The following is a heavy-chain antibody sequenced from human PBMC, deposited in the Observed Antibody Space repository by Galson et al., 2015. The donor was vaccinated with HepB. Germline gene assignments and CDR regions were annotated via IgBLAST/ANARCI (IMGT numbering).Heavy chain of an antibody. Sequence: PALVKPTQTLTLTCTFSGFSLSASTMCVSWIRQPPGKALEWLGRIDWDDDKYYNTSLKTRLTISKDTSKNEVVLRMTNMDPVDTATYFCARLLLRRGYDSGDAFDCWGQGSMLIVSS. D-gene: IGHD3-3*01. CDR3: ARLLLRRGYDSGDAFDC. CDR2: IDWDDDK. V-gene: IGHV2-70*11. CDR1: GFSLSASTMC. J-gene: IGHJ3*01.